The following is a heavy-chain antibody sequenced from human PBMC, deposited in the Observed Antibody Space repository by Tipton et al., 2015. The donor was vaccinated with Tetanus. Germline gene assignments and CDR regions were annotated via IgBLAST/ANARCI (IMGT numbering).Heavy chain of an antibody. D-gene: IGHD3-10*01. CDR2: IYSSGGA. J-gene: IGHJ3*02. CDR3: ARHDTFIWFGQFGAFDI. Sequence: TLSLTCIVSGGSMRSYYWSWIRQPPGKGLEWIGHIYSSGGARYNPSLKSRTTMSVDRSKSQFFLEVTSVTAADTAVYYCARHDTFIWFGQFGAFDIWGQGTMVTVSS. CDR1: GGSMRSYY. V-gene: IGHV4-59*08.